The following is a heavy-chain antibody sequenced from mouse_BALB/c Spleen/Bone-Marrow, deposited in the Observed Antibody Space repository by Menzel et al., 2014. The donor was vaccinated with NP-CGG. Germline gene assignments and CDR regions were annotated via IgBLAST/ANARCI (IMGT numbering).Heavy chain of an antibody. CDR2: ISNGGGST. Sequence: EVKLVESGGGLVQPGGSLKLSCAASGFTFSSYTMSWVRQTPEKRLEWVAYISNGGGSTYHPDTVKGRFTISRDNAKNTLYLQMSSLKSEDTAMYYCARGIRGSGMDYWGQGTSVTVSS. V-gene: IGHV5-12-2*01. CDR3: ARGIRGSGMDY. CDR1: GFTFSSYT. J-gene: IGHJ4*01. D-gene: IGHD3-2*02.